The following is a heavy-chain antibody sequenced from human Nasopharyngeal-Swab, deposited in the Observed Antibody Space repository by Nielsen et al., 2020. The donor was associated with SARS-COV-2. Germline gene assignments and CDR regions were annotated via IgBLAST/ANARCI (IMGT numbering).Heavy chain of an antibody. V-gene: IGHV4-34*01. J-gene: IGHJ3*02. CDR2: INHSGST. CDR3: ARSFRGTTPRDAFDI. Sequence: SETLSLTCAVYGGSFSGYYWSWIRQPPGKVLEWIGEINHSGSTNYNPSLKSRVTISVDTSKNQFSLKLSSVTAADTAVYYCARSFRGTTPRDAFDIWGQGTMVTVSS. CDR1: GGSFSGYY. D-gene: IGHD1-7*01.